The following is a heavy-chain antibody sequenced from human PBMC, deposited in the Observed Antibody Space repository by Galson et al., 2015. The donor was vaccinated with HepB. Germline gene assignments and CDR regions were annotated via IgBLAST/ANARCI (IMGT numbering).Heavy chain of an antibody. CDR1: GYTFTSYA. Sequence: SVKVSCKASGYTFTSYAMHWVRQAPGQRLEWMGWINAGNGNTKYSQKFQGRVTITRDKSTSTAYMELSSLRSEDTAVYYCARVRYDSSGNNWFDPWGQGTLVTVSS. V-gene: IGHV1-3*01. J-gene: IGHJ5*02. CDR3: ARVRYDSSGNNWFDP. CDR2: INAGNGNT. D-gene: IGHD3-22*01.